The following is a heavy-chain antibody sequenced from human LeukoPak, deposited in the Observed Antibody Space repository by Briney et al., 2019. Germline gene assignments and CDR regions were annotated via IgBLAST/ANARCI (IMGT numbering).Heavy chain of an antibody. CDR2: INCDGTNK. J-gene: IGHJ4*02. CDR3: VRDLSSNWYSFDY. CDR1: GGTTDDYG. Sequence: PGGSLRLSCAVSGGTTDDYGMRWVRQAPGKGLEWVSGINCDGTNKYYADSVKGRFTISRDSAENCLYLQMNSLSDDDTAFYYCVRDLSSNWYSFDYWGQGTLVTVSS. D-gene: IGHD6-13*01. V-gene: IGHV3-20*04.